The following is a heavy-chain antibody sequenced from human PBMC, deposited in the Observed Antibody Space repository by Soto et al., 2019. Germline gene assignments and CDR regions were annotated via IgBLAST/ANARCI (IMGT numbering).Heavy chain of an antibody. D-gene: IGHD3-10*01. J-gene: IGHJ4*02. CDR2: ISYDGSNK. V-gene: IGHV3-30*18. Sequence: AGRGLRVPWAAAGVTLSRYGMHRVRQAPSKGVEWVSVISYDGSNKYYADSVKGRFTISRDNSKNTLYLQMNSLRAEDTAVYYCAKGTLWFGELLVSWYFDYWGQGTLVTVSS. CDR3: AKGTLWFGELLVSWYFDY. CDR1: GVTLSRYG.